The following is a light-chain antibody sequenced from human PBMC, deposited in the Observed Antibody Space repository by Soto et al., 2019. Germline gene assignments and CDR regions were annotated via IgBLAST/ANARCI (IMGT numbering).Light chain of an antibody. Sequence: QSVLRQLPSVSGAPGQRVTISCTGSSSNIGAGYDVNWYQQLPETAPKLLIFGDSNRPSGVPDRFTGSKSGTSASLVITGLQADDEADYYCQSNDNGLSGSDVFGTGTKVTVL. CDR2: GDS. CDR1: SSNIGAGYD. V-gene: IGLV1-40*01. CDR3: QSNDNGLSGSDV. J-gene: IGLJ1*01.